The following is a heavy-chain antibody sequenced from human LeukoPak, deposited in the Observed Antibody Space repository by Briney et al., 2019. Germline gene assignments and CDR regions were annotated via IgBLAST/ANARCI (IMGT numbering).Heavy chain of an antibody. CDR1: GDSISSSSYY. CDR2: IYYTGNT. D-gene: IGHD5-12*01. Sequence: SETLSLTCTVSGDSISSSSYYWVWIRQPPGKGLEWIGSIYYTGNTYYNPSLKSRVTISVDTSKNQFSLKLSSVTAADTAVYYCARLGFPDYWGQGTLVTVSS. CDR3: ARLGFPDY. J-gene: IGHJ4*02. V-gene: IGHV4-39*01.